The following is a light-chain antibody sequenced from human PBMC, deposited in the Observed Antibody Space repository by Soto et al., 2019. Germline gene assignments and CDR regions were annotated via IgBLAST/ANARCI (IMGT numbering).Light chain of an antibody. V-gene: IGKV3-20*01. J-gene: IGKJ1*01. Sequence: EIVLTQSPGTLSLSPGERATLSCRASQSVPSNFLAWYQQKPGQAPILVIYGVSRRATGIPDRFSGSGSGTDFTLTIGSLEPEDFGVYYCQQYASSWTFGEGTQVESK. CDR2: GVS. CDR3: QQYASSWT. CDR1: QSVPSNF.